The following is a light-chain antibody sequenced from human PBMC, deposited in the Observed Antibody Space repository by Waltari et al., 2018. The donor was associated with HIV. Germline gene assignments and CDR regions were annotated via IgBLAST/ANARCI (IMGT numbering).Light chain of an antibody. V-gene: IGLV6-57*04. CDR1: SGNIASTY. J-gene: IGLJ3*02. CDR2: EDD. Sequence: NFILTQPHSVSESPGKTIKISCPRSSGNIASTYVQSYQQRPGSVPTTVIYEDDQRPSGVPHRFSGSIDISSNSASLTISGLTPEDEADYYCQSYDDNDLWVFGGGTKLTVL. CDR3: QSYDDNDLWV.